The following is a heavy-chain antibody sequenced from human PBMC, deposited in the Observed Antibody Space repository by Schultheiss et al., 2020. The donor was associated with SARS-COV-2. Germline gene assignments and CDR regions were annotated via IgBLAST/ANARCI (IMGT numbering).Heavy chain of an antibody. D-gene: IGHD5-18*01. CDR3: ARGRWGYSYGYWY. Sequence: SETLSLTCTVSGGSISSSSYYWGWIRQPPGKGLEWIGSIYYSGSTYYNPSLKSRVTISVDTSKNQFSLKLSSVTAADTAVYYCARGRWGYSYGYWYWGQGTLVTVSS. V-gene: IGHV4-39*01. J-gene: IGHJ4*02. CDR1: GGSISSSSYY. CDR2: IYYSGST.